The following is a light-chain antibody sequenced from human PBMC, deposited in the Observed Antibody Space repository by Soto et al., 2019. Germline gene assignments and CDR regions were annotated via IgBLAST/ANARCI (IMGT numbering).Light chain of an antibody. Sequence: QSALTQPASVSGSPGQSITISCTGTRSDIGHYDYVSWYQQHPGEAPKLMIYHVTYRPSGVSNRYSGSKSGNSASLTISGLQADDEADYYCCSLTTSHTYVFGSGTKLTVL. CDR1: RSDIGHYDY. V-gene: IGLV2-14*03. CDR3: CSLTTSHTYV. CDR2: HVT. J-gene: IGLJ1*01.